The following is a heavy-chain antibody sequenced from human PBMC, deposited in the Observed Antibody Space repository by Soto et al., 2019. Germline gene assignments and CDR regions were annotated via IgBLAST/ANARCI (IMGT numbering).Heavy chain of an antibody. CDR2: IYYSGST. J-gene: IGHJ4*02. D-gene: IGHD6-13*01. Sequence: PSETLSLTCTVSGGSISSYYWSWIRQPPGKGLEWIGYIYYSGSTNYNPSLKSRVTISVDTSKIQFSLKLSSVTAADTAVYYCARSTAAGYIIDYWGQGTLVTVSS. CDR3: ARSTAAGYIIDY. CDR1: GGSISSYY. V-gene: IGHV4-59*01.